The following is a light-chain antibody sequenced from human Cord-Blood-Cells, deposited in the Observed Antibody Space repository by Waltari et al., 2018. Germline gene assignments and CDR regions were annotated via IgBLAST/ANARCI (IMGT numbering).Light chain of an antibody. CDR2: DVS. V-gene: IGLV2-11*01. CDR3: CSYADSYPYV. CDR1: SSVVGGYNY. Sequence: QSALTQPRSLSGSPGQSVTISCTGTSSVVGGYNYVSWYQQHPGKAPKLMIYDVSKRPSGVPDRFSGSKSGNTASLTISGLQAEDEADYYCCSYADSYPYVFGTGTKVTVL. J-gene: IGLJ1*01.